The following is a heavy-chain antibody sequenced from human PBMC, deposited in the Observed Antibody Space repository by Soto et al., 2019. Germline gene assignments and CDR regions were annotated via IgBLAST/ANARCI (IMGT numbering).Heavy chain of an antibody. D-gene: IGHD5-18*01. CDR1: GGSISSGDYY. V-gene: IGHV4-30-4*01. Sequence: QVQLQESGPGLVKPSQTLSLTCTVSGGSISSGDYYWSWIRQPPGKGLEWIGYIYYSGSTYYNPSLKSRVTLSVDTSKHQFSLKLSSVTAADTAVYYCARDGVRGASGYSYVNYYSYGMDVWGQGTTVTVSS. CDR3: ARDGVRGASGYSYVNYYSYGMDV. J-gene: IGHJ6*02. CDR2: IYYSGST.